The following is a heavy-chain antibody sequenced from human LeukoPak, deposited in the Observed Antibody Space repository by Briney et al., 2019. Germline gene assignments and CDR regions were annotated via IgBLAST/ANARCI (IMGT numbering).Heavy chain of an antibody. Sequence: GRSLRLSCVASGFTFSSFSMHWVRQPPGKGLEWVAGISYDGSHKYYGDSVKGRFTISRDNSKNTVYLQMNTLGPQGTAVFYCASDPNRLADNGGDYFGNWGQGTLVTVSS. V-gene: IGHV3-30*05. D-gene: IGHD2-21*01. CDR3: ASDPNRLADNGGDYFGN. J-gene: IGHJ4*02. CDR1: GFTFSSFS. CDR2: ISYDGSHK.